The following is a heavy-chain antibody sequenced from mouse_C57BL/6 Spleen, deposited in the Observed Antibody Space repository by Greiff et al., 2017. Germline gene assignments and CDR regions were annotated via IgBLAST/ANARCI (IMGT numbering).Heavy chain of an antibody. CDR1: GYTFTSYW. CDR3: ARSADYGWFAY. J-gene: IGHJ3*01. Sequence: QVQLQQPGAELVKPGASVKLSCKASGYTFTSYWMHWVKQRPGRGLEWIGRIVPNSGGTKYNEKFKSKATLTVDKPSSTAYMQLSSLTSKDSAVYYCARSADYGWFAYWGQGTLVTVSA. V-gene: IGHV1-72*01. CDR2: IVPNSGGT. D-gene: IGHD2-4*01.